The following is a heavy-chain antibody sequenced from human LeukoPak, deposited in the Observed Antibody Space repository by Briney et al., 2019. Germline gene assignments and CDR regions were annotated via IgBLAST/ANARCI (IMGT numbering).Heavy chain of an antibody. CDR2: ISSSSSYI. Sequence: GGSLRLSCAASGFTFSSYSMNWVRQAPGKGLEWVSSISSSSSYIYYADSVKGRFTISRDNSKNTVYLQMNSLRAEDTAVYYCAKDAGYSSSWCDYWGQGTLVTVSS. V-gene: IGHV3-21*04. CDR1: GFTFSSYS. CDR3: AKDAGYSSSWCDY. D-gene: IGHD6-13*01. J-gene: IGHJ4*02.